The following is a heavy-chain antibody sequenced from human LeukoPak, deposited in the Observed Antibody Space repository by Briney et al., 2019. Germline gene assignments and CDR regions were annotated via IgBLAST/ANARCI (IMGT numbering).Heavy chain of an antibody. J-gene: IGHJ4*02. CDR3: ARLETYDSTLDY. V-gene: IGHV4-39*01. CDR1: GDSITTSSYY. D-gene: IGHD3-22*01. Sequence: ETLSLTCTVFGDSITTSSYYWGWIRQPPGKGLEWIGNIYYSGSTYYNPSLKSRVTISVDTSKNQFSLWLSSVTAADTAVYYCARLETYDSTLDYWGQGTLVTVSS. CDR2: IYYSGST.